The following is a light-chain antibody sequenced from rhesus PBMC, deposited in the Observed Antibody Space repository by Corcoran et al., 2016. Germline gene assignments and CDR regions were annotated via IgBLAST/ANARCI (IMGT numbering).Light chain of an antibody. Sequence: SSGLTQEPALSVALGHTVRMTCQGDSLKTYYATWYQQKPCQVPVLVIYGNTNRPSGIPGRFSGSWSGNTGSLTITGAQVEDEADYYCASWDTSGNHYIFGAGTRLTVL. CDR1: SLKTYY. CDR2: GNT. J-gene: IGLJ1*01. CDR3: ASWDTSGNHYI. V-gene: IGLV3S11*01.